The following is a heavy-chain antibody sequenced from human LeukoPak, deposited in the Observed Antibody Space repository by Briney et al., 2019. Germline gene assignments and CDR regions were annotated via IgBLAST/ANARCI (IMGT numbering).Heavy chain of an antibody. CDR2: INHSGST. Sequence: SETLSLTCAAYGGSFSGYYWSWIRQPPGKGLEWIGEINHSGSTNYNPSLKSRVTISVDTSKNQFSLKLSSVTAADTAVYYCAGRYYYDSSGYYNYGMDVWGQGTTVTVSS. D-gene: IGHD3-22*01. V-gene: IGHV4-34*01. CDR3: AGRYYYDSSGYYNYGMDV. CDR1: GGSFSGYY. J-gene: IGHJ6*02.